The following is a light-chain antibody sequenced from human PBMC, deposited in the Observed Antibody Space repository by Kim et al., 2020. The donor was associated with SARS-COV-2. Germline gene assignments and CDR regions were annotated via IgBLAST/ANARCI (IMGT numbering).Light chain of an antibody. V-gene: IGKV4-1*01. CDR1: QSVLKSSNNKNY. CDR3: QQYSGSPPYT. CDR2: GAS. Sequence: ANINCKSSQSVLKSSNNKNYLSWYQQKPRQPPKLLIYGASTRESGVPERFSGSGSGTDFTLTISSLQAEDVAVYYCQQYSGSPPYTFGQGTKLEI. J-gene: IGKJ2*01.